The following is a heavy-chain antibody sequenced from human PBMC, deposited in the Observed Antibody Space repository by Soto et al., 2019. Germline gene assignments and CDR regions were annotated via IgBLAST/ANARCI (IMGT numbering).Heavy chain of an antibody. D-gene: IGHD1-1*01. CDR3: ARGRYGDY. Sequence: QVLLVQSGGEEKKPGASVKVSCKGSGYAFTTYGITWVRQAPGQGLEWMGWISAHNGNTNYAQKLQGRVTVTRDTSTSTAYMELRSLRSDDTAVYYCARGRYGDYWGQGALVTVSS. CDR1: GYAFTTYG. V-gene: IGHV1-18*01. CDR2: ISAHNGNT. J-gene: IGHJ4*02.